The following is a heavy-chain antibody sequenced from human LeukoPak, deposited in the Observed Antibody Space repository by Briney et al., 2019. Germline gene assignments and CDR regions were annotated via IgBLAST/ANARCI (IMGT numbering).Heavy chain of an antibody. V-gene: IGHV3-15*04. Sequence: GGSLRLSCAASEFTFNNAWMTWVRQAPGKGLEWVGRIESITDGGTTDYAAPVKGRFIISRDDSKNTVYLEMNSLKTEDTAVYYCATGAGDGMKYYLDYWGQGTLVTVSS. CDR2: IESITDGGTT. J-gene: IGHJ4*02. CDR1: EFTFNNAW. CDR3: ATGAGDGMKYYLDY. D-gene: IGHD2/OR15-2a*01.